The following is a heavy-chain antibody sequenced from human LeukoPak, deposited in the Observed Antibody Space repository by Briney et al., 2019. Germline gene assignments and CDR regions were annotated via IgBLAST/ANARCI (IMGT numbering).Heavy chain of an antibody. V-gene: IGHV4-34*01. CDR1: GGSFSGYY. J-gene: IGHJ4*02. Sequence: SETLSLTCAVYGGSFSGYYWSWIRQPPGKGLEWIGEINHSGSTNYNPSPKSRVTISVDTSKNQFSLKLSSVTAADTAVYYCASSTTGTKHRLSYLRLNYWGQGTLVTVSS. D-gene: IGHD1-7*01. CDR2: INHSGST. CDR3: ASSTTGTKHRLSYLRLNY.